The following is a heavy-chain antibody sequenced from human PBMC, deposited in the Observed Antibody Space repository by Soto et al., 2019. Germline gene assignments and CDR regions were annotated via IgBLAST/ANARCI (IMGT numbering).Heavy chain of an antibody. J-gene: IGHJ4*02. D-gene: IGHD3-22*01. CDR1: GYNFNNYW. CDR3: SICRDDSRGYNLSY. V-gene: IGHV5-51*01. Sequence: GESLKISCEGSGYNFNNYWIGWVRQMPGKGLEWMGIIYPGDSDTRYSPSFQGQVTISADKFISTAYLQWRSLKASDTAMYYCSICRDDSRGYNLSYWGQGSSFTGSS. CDR2: IYPGDSDT.